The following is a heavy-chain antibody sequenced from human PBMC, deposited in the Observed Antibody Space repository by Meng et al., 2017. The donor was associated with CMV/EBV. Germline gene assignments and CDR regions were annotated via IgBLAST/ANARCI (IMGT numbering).Heavy chain of an antibody. V-gene: IGHV3-64*02. CDR3: ARGSCSSISCPYGMDV. Sequence: GESLKISCAASGFTCSSYAMHWVRQAPGKGLEYVSAISSNGGSTYYADSVKGRFTISRDNSKDTLYLQMGSLRAEDMAVYYCARGSCSSISCPYGMDVWGQGTTVTVSS. J-gene: IGHJ6*02. CDR1: GFTCSSYA. CDR2: ISSNGGST. D-gene: IGHD2-2*01.